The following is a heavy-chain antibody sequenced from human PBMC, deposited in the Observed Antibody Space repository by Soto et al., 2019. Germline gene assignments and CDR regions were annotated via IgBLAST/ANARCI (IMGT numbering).Heavy chain of an antibody. V-gene: IGHV3-30-3*01. Sequence: GGSLRLSCAASGFTFSSYAMHWVRQAPGKGLEWVAVISYDGSNKYYADSVKGRFTISRDNSKNTLYLQMNSLRAEDTAVYYCARDRYGSGSYYYSYGMDVWGQGTTVTVSS. CDR1: GFTFSSYA. CDR3: ARDRYGSGSYYYSYGMDV. D-gene: IGHD3-10*01. J-gene: IGHJ6*02. CDR2: ISYDGSNK.